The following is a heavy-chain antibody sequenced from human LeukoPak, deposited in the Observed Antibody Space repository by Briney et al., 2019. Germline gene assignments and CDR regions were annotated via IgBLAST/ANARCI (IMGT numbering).Heavy chain of an antibody. V-gene: IGHV5-10-1*01. Sequence: GESLKISCKVSGYSFPRYWITWVRQVPGKGLEWMGRIAPSDSYTNYNPSFEGHVTMSVEKSITTVYLQWSSLKASDTAMYYCVRQPPGVYDTTQNWFDPWGQGTLVIVSS. D-gene: IGHD3-22*01. CDR1: GYSFPRYW. CDR3: VRQPPGVYDTTQNWFDP. J-gene: IGHJ5*02. CDR2: IAPSDSYT.